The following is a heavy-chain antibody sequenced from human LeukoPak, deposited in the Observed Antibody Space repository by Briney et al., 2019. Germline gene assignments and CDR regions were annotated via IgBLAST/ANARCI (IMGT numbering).Heavy chain of an antibody. J-gene: IGHJ5*02. CDR2: IYHSGST. CDR3: ARDREDYYDSSGYSFDP. V-gene: IGHV4-38-2*02. Sequence: PSETLSLTCTVSGYSISSGYYWGWIRQPPGKGLEWIGSIYHSGSTYYNPSLKSRVTISVDTSKNQFSLKLSSVTAADTAVYYCARDREDYYDSSGYSFDPWGQGTLVTVSS. CDR1: GYSISSGYY. D-gene: IGHD3-22*01.